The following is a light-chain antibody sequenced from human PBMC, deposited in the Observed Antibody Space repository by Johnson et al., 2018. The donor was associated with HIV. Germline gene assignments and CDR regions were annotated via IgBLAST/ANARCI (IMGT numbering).Light chain of an antibody. J-gene: IGLJ1*01. V-gene: IGLV1-51*01. CDR2: DNN. Sequence: QSVLTQPPSVSAAPGQKVTISCSGSSSNIGNNYVSWYQQLPGTAPKLLIYDNNKRPSGIPDRFSGSKSGTSATLGITGLQTGDEADYYGGIWDSSLSAWSFGAWTKVAVL. CDR1: SSNIGNNY. CDR3: GIWDSSLSAWS.